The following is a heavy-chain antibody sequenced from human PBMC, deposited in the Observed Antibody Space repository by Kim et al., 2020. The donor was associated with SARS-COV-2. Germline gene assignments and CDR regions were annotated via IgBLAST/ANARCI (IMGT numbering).Heavy chain of an antibody. D-gene: IGHD5-18*01. CDR1: GFTFSSNS. Sequence: GGSLRLSCAASGFTFSSNSMNWVRQAPGKGLEWVSYISSSSTIYYADSVKGRFTISRDNAKNSLYLQMNSLRDEDTAVYYCARAFSGYSYGFYYWGQGTL. J-gene: IGHJ4*02. CDR2: ISSSSTI. V-gene: IGHV3-48*02. CDR3: ARAFSGYSYGFYY.